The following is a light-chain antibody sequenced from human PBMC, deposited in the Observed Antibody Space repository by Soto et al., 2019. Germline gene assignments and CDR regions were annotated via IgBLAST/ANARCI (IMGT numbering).Light chain of an antibody. V-gene: IGLV1-47*01. CDR3: AAWDDSVSGSYV. J-gene: IGLJ1*01. Sequence: HSVLTQPPSASGTPGQRVSISCSGSSSNIGSNYVYWYQQVPGTAPKLLIYRDNQRPSGVPDRFSGSKSGTSASLAISGLRSEDEADYYCAAWDDSVSGSYVFGTGTKLTVL. CDR1: SSNIGSNY. CDR2: RDN.